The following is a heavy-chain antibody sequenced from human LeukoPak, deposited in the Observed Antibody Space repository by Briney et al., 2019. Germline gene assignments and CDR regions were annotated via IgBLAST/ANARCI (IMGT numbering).Heavy chain of an antibody. J-gene: IGHJ4*02. V-gene: IGHV1-46*01. Sequence: ASVKVSCKASGYTFTRYYIHWVRRAPGQGLEWMGIINPSGGSTTYAQRFRGRVTMTRDTSTSTVYMELSSLSSEDTAVYFCARAECGGDCSFDYWGQGTLVTVSS. CDR2: INPSGGST. CDR1: GYTFTRYY. CDR3: ARAECGGDCSFDY. D-gene: IGHD2-21*01.